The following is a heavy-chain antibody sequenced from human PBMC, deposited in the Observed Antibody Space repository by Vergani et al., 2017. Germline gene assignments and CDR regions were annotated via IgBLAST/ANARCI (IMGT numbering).Heavy chain of an antibody. CDR1: GYTFTSYD. V-gene: IGHV1-8*01. CDR3: AREGITGTYYYYGMDV. Sequence: QVQLVQSGAEVKKPGASVKVSCKASGYTFTSYDINWVRQATGQGLEWMGWMNPNSGNTGYAQKFQGRVTMTTDTSTSTAYMELRSLRSDDTAVYYCAREGITGTYYYYGMDVWGQGTTVTVSS. J-gene: IGHJ6*02. D-gene: IGHD1-20*01. CDR2: MNPNSGNT.